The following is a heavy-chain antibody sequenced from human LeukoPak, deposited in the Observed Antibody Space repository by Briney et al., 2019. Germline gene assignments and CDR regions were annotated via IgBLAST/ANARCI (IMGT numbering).Heavy chain of an antibody. V-gene: IGHV4-34*01. CDR1: GGSFSGYY. CDR2: INHSGST. Sequence: SETLSLTCAVYGGSFSGYYWSWIRQPPGKGLEWIGEINHSGSTNYNPSLKSRVTISVDKSKNQFSLKLSSVTAADTAVYYCARLNPGYYGSGSFDYWGQGTLVTVSS. J-gene: IGHJ4*02. D-gene: IGHD3-10*01. CDR3: ARLNPGYYGSGSFDY.